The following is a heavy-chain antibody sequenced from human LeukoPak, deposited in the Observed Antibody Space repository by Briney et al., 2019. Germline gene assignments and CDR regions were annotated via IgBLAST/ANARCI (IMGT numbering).Heavy chain of an antibody. Sequence: PGGSLRLSCAASGFTFSDYYMSWIRQAPGKGLEWVSYISSSGSNIYYADSVRGRFTISRDNAKNSLYLQMISLRAEDTAVYYFARDPVEISYDYWGQGTLVTVSS. V-gene: IGHV3-11*04. D-gene: IGHD5-24*01. J-gene: IGHJ4*02. CDR3: ARDPVEISYDY. CDR2: ISSSGSNI. CDR1: GFTFSDYY.